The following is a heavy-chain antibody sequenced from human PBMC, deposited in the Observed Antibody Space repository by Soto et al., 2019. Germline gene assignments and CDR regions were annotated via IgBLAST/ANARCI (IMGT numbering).Heavy chain of an antibody. J-gene: IGHJ5*02. CDR3: ARGYCSSTICYIWDNWFDP. Sequence: PSETLSLTCTVSGSSISSYYWSWIRQPPGKGLEWIGYIYYSGRTNYNPSLKSRVTISVDTSKNQFSLKLSSVTAADTAVYYCARGYCSSTICYIWDNWFDPWGQGTLVTVSS. CDR2: IYYSGRT. CDR1: GSSISSYY. D-gene: IGHD2-2*02. V-gene: IGHV4-59*01.